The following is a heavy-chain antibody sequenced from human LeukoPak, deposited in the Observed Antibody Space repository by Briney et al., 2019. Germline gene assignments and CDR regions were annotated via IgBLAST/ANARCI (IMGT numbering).Heavy chain of an antibody. CDR3: VKEGVEYSYSYGDY. D-gene: IGHD3-16*01. Sequence: GSLRLSSAASGFSFNNYAMYWVRQAPGKGLEWVALISYDGGDKYYAESMKGRITISRDNAENTLYLQMNNLRPDDTAFYFCVKEGVEYSYSYGDYWGQGTLVTVSS. J-gene: IGHJ4*02. CDR1: GFSFNNYA. CDR2: ISYDGGDK. V-gene: IGHV3-30*18.